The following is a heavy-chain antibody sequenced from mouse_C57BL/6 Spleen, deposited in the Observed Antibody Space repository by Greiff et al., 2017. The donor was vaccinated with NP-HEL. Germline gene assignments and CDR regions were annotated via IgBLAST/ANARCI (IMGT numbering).Heavy chain of an antibody. D-gene: IGHD2-4*01. V-gene: IGHV3-6*01. CDR2: ISYDGSN. CDR3: ARDYDYDRAMDY. J-gene: IGHJ4*01. Sequence: DVKLVESGPGLVKPSQSLSLTCSVTGYSITSGYYWNWIRQFPGNKLEWMGYISYDGSNNYNPSLKNRISITRDTSKNQFFLKLNSVTTEDTATYYCARDYDYDRAMDYWGQGTSVTVSS. CDR1: GYSITSGYY.